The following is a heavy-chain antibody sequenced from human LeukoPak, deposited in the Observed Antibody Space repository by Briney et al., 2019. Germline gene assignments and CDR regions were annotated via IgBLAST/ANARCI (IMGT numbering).Heavy chain of an antibody. D-gene: IGHD2-15*01. CDR1: GFTFSSYS. V-gene: IGHV3-21*01. CDR3: AKGPRYCSGGSYYGPEDY. CDR2: ISSSSYI. Sequence: PGGSLRLSCAASGFTFSSYSMNWVRQAPGKGLEWVSSISSSSYIYYADSVKGRFTISRDNAKNSLYLQMNSLRAEDTAVYYCAKGPRYCSGGSYYGPEDYWGQGTLVTVSS. J-gene: IGHJ4*02.